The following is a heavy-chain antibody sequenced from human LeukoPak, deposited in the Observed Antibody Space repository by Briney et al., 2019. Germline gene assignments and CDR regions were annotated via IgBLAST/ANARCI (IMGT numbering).Heavy chain of an antibody. CDR2: IYYSGST. J-gene: IGHJ3*02. CDR3: ARGPYSYDSSGAFDI. V-gene: IGHV4-39*07. CDR1: GGSISGTNFY. D-gene: IGHD3-22*01. Sequence: SETLSLTCTVSGGSISGTNFYWGWIRQPPGKGLEWIGSIYYSGSTYYNPSLKSRVTISVDTSKNQFSLKLSSVTAADTAVYFCARGPYSYDSSGAFDIWGQGTMVTVSS.